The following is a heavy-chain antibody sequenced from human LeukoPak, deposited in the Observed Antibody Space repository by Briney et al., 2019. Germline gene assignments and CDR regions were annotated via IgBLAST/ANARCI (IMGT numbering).Heavy chain of an antibody. CDR3: VSFYETY. CDR1: GFTFDDYA. CDR2: ISWNSAYV. Sequence: GGSLRLSCAASGFTFDDYAMHWVRQAPGKGLEWVSGISWNSAYVGYADSVKGRFSISRDNAKNSVSLQMNSLRAEDTAVYYCVSFYETYWGRGTLVTVSS. J-gene: IGHJ4*02. V-gene: IGHV3-9*01. D-gene: IGHD2/OR15-2a*01.